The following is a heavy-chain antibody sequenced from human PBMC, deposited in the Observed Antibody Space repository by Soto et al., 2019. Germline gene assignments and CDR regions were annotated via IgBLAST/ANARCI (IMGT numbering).Heavy chain of an antibody. J-gene: IGHJ4*02. CDR3: ARQGYCSTTSCNWDFDY. CDR2: IDPSDSYT. D-gene: IGHD2-2*01. Sequence: GESLKISCKGTGYTFTTYWITWVRQMPGKGLEWMGRIDPSDSYTEYSPSFQGHVTISADKSISTAYLQWSSLKASDTAMHYCARQGYCSTTSCNWDFDYWGQGTLVTVSS. V-gene: IGHV5-10-1*01. CDR1: GYTFTTYW.